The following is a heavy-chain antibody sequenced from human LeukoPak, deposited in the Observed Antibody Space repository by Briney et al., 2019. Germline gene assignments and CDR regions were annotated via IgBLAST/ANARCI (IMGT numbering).Heavy chain of an antibody. CDR1: GFTFDDYT. CDR3: AHPTEYSSSWYGNWFDP. V-gene: IGHV3-43*01. CDR2: ITWDGGST. J-gene: IGHJ5*02. D-gene: IGHD6-13*01. Sequence: GGSLRLSCAASGFTFDDYTMHWVRQAPGKGLEWVSLITWDGGSTYYADSVKGRFTISRDNSKNTLYLQMNSLRAEDTAVYYCAHPTEYSSSWYGNWFDPWGQGTLVTVSS.